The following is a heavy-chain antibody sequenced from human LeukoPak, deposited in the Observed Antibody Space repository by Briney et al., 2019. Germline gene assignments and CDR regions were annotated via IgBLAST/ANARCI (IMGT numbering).Heavy chain of an antibody. D-gene: IGHD1-26*01. CDR2: IWYDGSNK. Sequence: GGSLRRSGSACGFTFSSYGMHWLRQAPGKGLAWVADIWYDGSNKYYADSVKGRFTISRDNSKNTLYLQMNSLRAEDTAVYYCAREEVGATLDYWGQGNLVTVSS. V-gene: IGHV3-33*01. CDR1: GFTFSSYG. J-gene: IGHJ4*02. CDR3: AREEVGATLDY.